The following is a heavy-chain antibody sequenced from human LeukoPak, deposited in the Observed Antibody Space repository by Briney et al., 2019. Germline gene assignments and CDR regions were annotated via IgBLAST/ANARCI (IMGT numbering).Heavy chain of an antibody. Sequence: QSGGSLRLSCAASGFTFSSYEMNWVRQAPGKGLEWVSYISSGGSNKYYADSVKGRFTISRDNSKNTLYLQMNSLRAEDTAVYYFARGAYIVNHCAAYFDSSGEGTLVTASS. D-gene: IGHD3-16*01. CDR1: GFTFSSYE. CDR3: ARGAYIVNHCAAYFDS. V-gene: IGHV3-48*03. CDR2: ISSGGSNK. J-gene: IGHJ4*02.